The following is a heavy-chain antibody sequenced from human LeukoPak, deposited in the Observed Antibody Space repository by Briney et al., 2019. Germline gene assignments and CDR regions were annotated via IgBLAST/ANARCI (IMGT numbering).Heavy chain of an antibody. D-gene: IGHD6-13*01. CDR2: IIPIFGTA. Sequence: GAEVKKPGSSVKVSCKASGGTFSSYAISWVRQAPGQGLEWLGEIIPIFGTANYAQKFQGRVTITTDESTSTAYMELSSLRSEDTAVYYCAGVHSSSWYTAFDYWGQGTLVTVSS. V-gene: IGHV1-69*05. CDR1: GGTFSSYA. CDR3: AGVHSSSWYTAFDY. J-gene: IGHJ4*02.